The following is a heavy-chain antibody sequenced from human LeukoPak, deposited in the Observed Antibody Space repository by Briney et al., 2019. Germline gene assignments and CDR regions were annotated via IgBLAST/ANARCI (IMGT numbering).Heavy chain of an antibody. CDR2: IYYSGGT. J-gene: IGHJ4*02. Sequence: SETLSLTCIVSGGSISSYYWNWFRQPPGKGLEWIGDIYYSGGTNYNPSLKSQVTISVDTSKNQFSLKLSSVTAADTAVYYCARGYFWAIAVAGYYFDYWGQGTLVTVSS. CDR1: GGSISSYY. V-gene: IGHV4-59*01. CDR3: ARGYFWAIAVAGYYFDY. D-gene: IGHD6-19*01.